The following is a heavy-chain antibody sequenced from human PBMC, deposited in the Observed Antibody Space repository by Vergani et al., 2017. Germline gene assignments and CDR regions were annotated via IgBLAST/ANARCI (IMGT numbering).Heavy chain of an antibody. D-gene: IGHD1-26*01. CDR3: ARDPTRSATGPGY. J-gene: IGHJ4*02. Sequence: QVQLVESGGGVVQPGRSLRLSCAASGFTFSSYAMHWVRQAPGKGLEWVAVISYDGSNKYYADSGKGRFTISRDNSKNTLYLQMNSLRAEDTAVYYCARDPTRSATGPGYWGQGTLVTVSS. CDR1: GFTFSSYA. V-gene: IGHV3-30*01. CDR2: ISYDGSNK.